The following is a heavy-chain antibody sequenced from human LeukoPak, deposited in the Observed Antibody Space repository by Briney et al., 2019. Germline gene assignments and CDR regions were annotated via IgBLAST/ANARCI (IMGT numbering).Heavy chain of an antibody. V-gene: IGHV4-39*07. CDR1: GVSISSGSNY. Sequence: PSETLSLTCSVSGVSISSGSNYWGWIRQPPWKGLEWIGSIYHSGSTYYNPSLKSRVTISVDKSKNQFSLKLSSVTAADTAVYYCASGYSSGWTDGGYYMDVWGKGTTVTVSS. CDR2: IYHSGST. CDR3: ASGYSSGWTDGGYYMDV. J-gene: IGHJ6*03. D-gene: IGHD6-19*01.